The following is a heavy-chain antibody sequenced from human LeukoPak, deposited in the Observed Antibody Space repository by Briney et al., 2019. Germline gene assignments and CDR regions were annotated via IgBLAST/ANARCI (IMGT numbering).Heavy chain of an antibody. CDR1: GYTFTSYD. D-gene: IGHD6-19*01. V-gene: IGHV1-8*01. CDR2: MNPNSGNT. Sequence: GASVKVSCKASGYTFTSYDINWVRQATGQGLEWMGWMNPNSGNTGSAQKFQGRLTMTRNTSISTAYMELSSLRSEDTAVYCCARRSQAGGTGIGYWGQGTLVTVSS. CDR3: ARRSQAGGTGIGY. J-gene: IGHJ4*02.